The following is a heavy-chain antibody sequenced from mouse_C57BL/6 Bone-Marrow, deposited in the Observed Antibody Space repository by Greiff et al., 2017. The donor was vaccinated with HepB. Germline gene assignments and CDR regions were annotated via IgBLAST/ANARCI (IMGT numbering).Heavy chain of an antibody. Sequence: QVQLQQSGAELARPGASVKLSCKASGYTFTSYGISWVKQRTGQGLEWIGEIYPRSGNTYYNEKFKGKATLTADKSSSTAYMELRSLTSEDSAVYFCARDRVDSLLRFNWYFDVWGTGTTVTVSS. CDR3: ARDRVDSLLRFNWYFDV. CDR1: GYTFTSYG. J-gene: IGHJ1*03. CDR2: IYPRSGNT. V-gene: IGHV1-81*01. D-gene: IGHD1-2*01.